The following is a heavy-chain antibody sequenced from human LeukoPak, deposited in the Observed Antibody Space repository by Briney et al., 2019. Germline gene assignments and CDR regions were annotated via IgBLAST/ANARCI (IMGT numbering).Heavy chain of an antibody. Sequence: ASVKVSCKASGYTITGYYMHWVRQAPGQGLEWMGWINPNSGGTNYAQKFQGWVTMTRDTSISTAYMELSRLRSDDTAVYYCARVAAAGTPYNWFDPWGQGTLVTVSS. CDR1: GYTITGYY. CDR3: ARVAAAGTPYNWFDP. D-gene: IGHD6-13*01. J-gene: IGHJ5*02. V-gene: IGHV1-2*04. CDR2: INPNSGGT.